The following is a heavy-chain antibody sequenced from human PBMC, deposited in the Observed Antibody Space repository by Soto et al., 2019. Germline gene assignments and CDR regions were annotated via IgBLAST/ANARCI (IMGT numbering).Heavy chain of an antibody. CDR3: ARDQQQWLTNLFDY. CDR2: FNAGNGNT. CDR1: GYTFTSYA. D-gene: IGHD6-19*01. J-gene: IGHJ4*02. Sequence: QVQLVQSGAEVKKPGASVKVSCKASGYTFTSYAMHWVRQAPGQRLEWMGWFNAGNGNTKYPQKFQGRVTITRDTSASTAVMELSSLRSEDMAVYSCARDQQQWLTNLFDYWGQGTLVTVSS. V-gene: IGHV1-3*01.